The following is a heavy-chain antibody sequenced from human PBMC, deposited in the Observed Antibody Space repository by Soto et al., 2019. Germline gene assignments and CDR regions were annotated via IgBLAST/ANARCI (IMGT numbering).Heavy chain of an antibody. CDR2: IYYSGST. Sequence: PLEILSLTCTVSGGSISSSSCYWGWIRQPPGKGLEWIGSIYYSGSTYYNPSLKSRVTISVGTSKNQFSLKLSSVTAADTAVYYCARSEPGAGWYTNYFDYWGQGTLVTVSS. CDR3: ARSEPGAGWYTNYFDY. V-gene: IGHV4-39*01. J-gene: IGHJ4*02. D-gene: IGHD6-19*01. CDR1: GGSISSSSCY.